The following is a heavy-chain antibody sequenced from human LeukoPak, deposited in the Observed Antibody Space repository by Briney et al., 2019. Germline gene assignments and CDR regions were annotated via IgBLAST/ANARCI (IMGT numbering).Heavy chain of an antibody. Sequence: PGGSLRLSCAASGFTFSYYGMHWVRQAPGKGLEWVAVIWSDGNKKYYGDSVKGRFTISRDDSKNTLYLQMNSLRAEDTAVYYCARDSCSSTSCYYYYGMDVWGQGTTVTVSS. CDR2: IWSDGNKK. CDR1: GFTFSYYG. J-gene: IGHJ6*02. CDR3: ARDSCSSTSCYYYYGMDV. V-gene: IGHV3-33*01. D-gene: IGHD2-2*01.